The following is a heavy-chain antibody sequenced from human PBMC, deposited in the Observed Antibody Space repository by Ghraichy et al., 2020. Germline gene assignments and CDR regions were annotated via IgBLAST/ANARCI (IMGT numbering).Heavy chain of an antibody. Sequence: ESLNISCTVSGGSISSYYWSWIRQPPGKGLEWIGYIYYSGSTNYNPSLKSRVTISVDTSKNQFSLKLSSVTAADTAVYYCAGLPSIVARHAPEGFDIWGQGTMVTVSS. D-gene: IGHD5-12*01. CDR2: IYYSGST. V-gene: IGHV4-59*01. CDR1: GGSISSYY. CDR3: AGLPSIVARHAPEGFDI. J-gene: IGHJ3*02.